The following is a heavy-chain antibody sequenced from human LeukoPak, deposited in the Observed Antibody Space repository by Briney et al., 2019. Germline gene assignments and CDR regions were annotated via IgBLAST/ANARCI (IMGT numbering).Heavy chain of an antibody. Sequence: SETLPLTCTVSGVSISSGGYYWSWIRQHPGKGLEWIGYIYYSGSTYYNPSLKSRVTISVDTSKNQFSLKLSSVTAADTAVYYCARTGDCGGDCPFDYWGQGTLVTVSS. CDR2: IYYSGST. J-gene: IGHJ4*02. D-gene: IGHD2-21*02. CDR3: ARTGDCGGDCPFDY. CDR1: GVSISSGGYY. V-gene: IGHV4-31*03.